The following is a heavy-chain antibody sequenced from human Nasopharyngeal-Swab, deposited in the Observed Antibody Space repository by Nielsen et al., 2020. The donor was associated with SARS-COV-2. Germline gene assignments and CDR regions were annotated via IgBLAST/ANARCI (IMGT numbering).Heavy chain of an antibody. CDR2: ITGSGGTT. CDR1: GFTFSTYS. Sequence: GESLKISCAASGFTFSTYSMSWVRQAPGKGLEWVSAITGSGGTTTYAESVKGRFTISRDNSKNTLYLQMNSLRAEDTAIYYCAKHKVSCGGDCYTIPDYWGQGTLVTVSS. D-gene: IGHD2-21*01. V-gene: IGHV3-23*01. J-gene: IGHJ4*02. CDR3: AKHKVSCGGDCYTIPDY.